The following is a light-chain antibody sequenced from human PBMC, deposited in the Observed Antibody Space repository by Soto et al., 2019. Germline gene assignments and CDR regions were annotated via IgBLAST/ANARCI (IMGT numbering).Light chain of an antibody. J-gene: IGKJ1*01. CDR1: QSINSW. CDR2: KAS. V-gene: IGKV1-5*03. CDR3: QQYSGSWT. Sequence: DIQMTQYPSTVSACVGEKVKMTCQPSQSINSWLAWYQQNPWKAPKLLIYKASSLESGVPSRFSGSGSETEFTLTISGLQPDDFETYYCQQYSGSWTFGQGTKLDIK.